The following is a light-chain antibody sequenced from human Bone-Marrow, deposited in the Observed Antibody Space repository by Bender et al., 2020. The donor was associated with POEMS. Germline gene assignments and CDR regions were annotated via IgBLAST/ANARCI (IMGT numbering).Light chain of an antibody. Sequence: QSVLTQPPSVSGTPGQRVTISCSGSGSNIGGYPVNWYQQLPGTAPRLLIYTNNERPSGVPDRFSGSKSGTSASLAISGVRSEDEADYYCQVWDSSSDVVFGGGTKLTVL. CDR2: TNN. CDR3: QVWDSSSDVV. J-gene: IGLJ2*01. V-gene: IGLV1-44*01. CDR1: GSNIGGYP.